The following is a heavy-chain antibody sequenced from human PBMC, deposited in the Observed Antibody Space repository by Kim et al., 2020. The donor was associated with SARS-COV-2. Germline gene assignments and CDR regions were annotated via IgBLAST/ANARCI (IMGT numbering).Heavy chain of an antibody. CDR1: GFTFSSYA. CDR3: ARDDGSGSYRAGGWFDP. V-gene: IGHV3-30-3*01. J-gene: IGHJ5*02. Sequence: GGSLRLSCAASGFTFSSYAMHWVRQAPGKGLEWVAVISYDGSNKYYADSVKGRFTISRDNSKNTLYLQMNSLRAEDTAVYYCARDDGSGSYRAGGWFDPWGQGTLVTVSS. D-gene: IGHD3-10*01. CDR2: ISYDGSNK.